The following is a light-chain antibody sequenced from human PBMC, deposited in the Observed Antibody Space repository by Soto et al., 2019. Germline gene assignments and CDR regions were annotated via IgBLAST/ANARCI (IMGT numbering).Light chain of an antibody. CDR3: QQYGSSPVA. CDR2: GAS. V-gene: IGKV3-20*01. J-gene: IGKJ2*01. CDR1: QSVSSSS. Sequence: EIVLTQSPGTLSLSPGERATLSCRASQSVSSSSLAWYQQKPGQAPRLLIYGASSRATGIPDRFSGSGSGTDFTLTISRLEPEDFAVYYCQQYGSSPVAFGQGTKLEIK.